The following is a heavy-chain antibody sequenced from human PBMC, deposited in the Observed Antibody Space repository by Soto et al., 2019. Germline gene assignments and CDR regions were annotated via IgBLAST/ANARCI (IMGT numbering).Heavy chain of an antibody. CDR2: ISGGGGTT. CDR3: AKAMSTPSRPRNYFDY. D-gene: IGHD6-6*01. J-gene: IGHJ4*02. CDR1: GFTFSNFA. V-gene: IGHV3-23*01. Sequence: EVQLLESGGDLVQPGGSLRLSCAASGFTFSNFAMSWVRQAPGKGLEWVSVISGGGGTTYYADSVKGRFTISRDNSKNTLYLQMDSLRAEDTALYYCAKAMSTPSRPRNYFDYWGQGTLATVSS.